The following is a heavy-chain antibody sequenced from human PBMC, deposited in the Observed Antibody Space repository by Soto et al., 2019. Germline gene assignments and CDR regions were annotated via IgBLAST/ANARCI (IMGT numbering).Heavy chain of an antibody. CDR1: GGSISSYY. CDR3: ARDVAALWFGESTRDYYYYGMDV. D-gene: IGHD3-10*01. V-gene: IGHV4-59*01. Sequence: QVQLQESGPGLVKPSETLSLTCTVSGGSISSYYWSWIRQPPGKGLEWIGYIYYSGSTNYNPSLKSRVTISVDTSKNQFSLQLSSVTAADTAVYYCARDVAALWFGESTRDYYYYGMDVWGQGTTVTVSS. J-gene: IGHJ6*02. CDR2: IYYSGST.